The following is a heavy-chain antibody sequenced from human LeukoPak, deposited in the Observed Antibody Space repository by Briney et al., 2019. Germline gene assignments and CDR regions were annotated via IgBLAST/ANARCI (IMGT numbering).Heavy chain of an antibody. J-gene: IGHJ6*02. Sequence: ASVKVSCKASGYTFTSYGISWVRQPPGQGLEWMGWISAYNANTNYAQKPQGRVTMTTDTSTSTAYMELRSLRSDDTAVYYCARGYYDSNKARMDVWGQGTTVTVSS. V-gene: IGHV1-18*01. CDR2: ISAYNANT. D-gene: IGHD3-3*01. CDR3: ARGYYDSNKARMDV. CDR1: GYTFTSYG.